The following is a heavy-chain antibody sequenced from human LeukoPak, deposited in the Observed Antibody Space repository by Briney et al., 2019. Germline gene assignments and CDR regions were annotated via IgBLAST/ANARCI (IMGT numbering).Heavy chain of an antibody. J-gene: IGHJ5*02. CDR1: GGSISSYY. V-gene: IGHV4-59*01. CDR2: IYYSGGT. D-gene: IGHD2-2*01. CDR3: ARDRGVPAAISHWFDP. Sequence: SETLSLTCTVSGGSISSYYWSWIRQPPGKGLEWIGYIYYSGGTNYNPSLKSRVTISVDTSKNQFSLKLSSVTAADTAVYYCARDRGVPAAISHWFDPWGQGTLVTVSS.